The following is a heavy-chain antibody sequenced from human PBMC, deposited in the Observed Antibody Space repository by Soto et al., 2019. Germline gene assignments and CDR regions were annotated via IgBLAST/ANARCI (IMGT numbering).Heavy chain of an antibody. J-gene: IGHJ6*03. CDR1: GGSISSSSYY. V-gene: IGHV4-39*01. D-gene: IGHD1-26*01. Sequence: SETLSLTCTVSGGSISSSSYYWGWIRQPPGKGLEWIGSIYYSGSTYYNPSLKSRVTISVDTSKNQFSLKLSSVTAADTAVYYCARHREGYYMDVWGKGTTVTVS. CDR3: ARHREGYYMDV. CDR2: IYYSGST.